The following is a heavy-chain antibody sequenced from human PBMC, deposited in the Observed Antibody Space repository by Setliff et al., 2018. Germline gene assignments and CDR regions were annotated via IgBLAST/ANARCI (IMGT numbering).Heavy chain of an antibody. CDR2: IFYSGRT. CDR1: GASITNINYY. Sequence: SETLSLTCTVSGASITNINYYWGLIRQPPGKGLEWIGSIFYSGRTFYNPSLKSRVTISVDTSKNQFSLILSSVTAADTAVYYCARLPNYVWGSPVDYWGQGTLVTVSS. CDR3: ARLPNYVWGSPVDY. D-gene: IGHD3-16*01. V-gene: IGHV4-39*01. J-gene: IGHJ4*02.